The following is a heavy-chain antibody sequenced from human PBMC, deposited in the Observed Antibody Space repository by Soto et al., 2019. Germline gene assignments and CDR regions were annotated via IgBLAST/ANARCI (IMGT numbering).Heavy chain of an antibody. CDR3: ARDFDSSGFRFDP. CDR2: IYYSGST. Sequence: THSHTSTVSGGNIISGGYYWSWTRKHPGKGLEWIGYIYYSGSTYYNPSLKSRITISIDTSKNQFSLKLSSVTAADTAVYYCARDFDSSGFRFDPWGQGTLVTVSS. CDR1: GGNIISGGYY. V-gene: IGHV4-31*03. D-gene: IGHD3-22*01. J-gene: IGHJ5*02.